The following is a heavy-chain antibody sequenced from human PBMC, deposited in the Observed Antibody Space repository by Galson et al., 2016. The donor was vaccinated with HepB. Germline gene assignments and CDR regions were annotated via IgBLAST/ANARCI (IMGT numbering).Heavy chain of an antibody. J-gene: IGHJ4*02. V-gene: IGHV3-15*01. CDR2: FKSKTDGGTT. D-gene: IGHD3-22*01. Sequence: SLRLSCAASGFTFSNAWMRWVRQAPGKGLEWVGRFKSKTDGGTTDYAAPVKGRFTFSRDDSKNTLYLQMNSLKTDDTAVYYCLYYYDSSGYYHDYWGQGTLVTVSS. CDR3: LYYYDSSGYYHDY. CDR1: GFTFSNAW.